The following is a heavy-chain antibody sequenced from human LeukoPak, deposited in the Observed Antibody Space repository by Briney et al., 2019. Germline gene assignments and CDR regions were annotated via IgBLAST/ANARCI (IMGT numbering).Heavy chain of an antibody. CDR3: ARAGTYDSSGYYYLDI. CDR1: GGSISSYY. Sequence: PSETLSLTCTVSGGSISSYYWSGIRQPPGKGLEWIGDICYSGSTNYNPSLKSRVTISVDTSKNQFSLKLSSVTAADTAVYYCARAGTYDSSGYYYLDIWGQGTMVTVSS. CDR2: ICYSGST. V-gene: IGHV4-59*01. D-gene: IGHD3-22*01. J-gene: IGHJ3*02.